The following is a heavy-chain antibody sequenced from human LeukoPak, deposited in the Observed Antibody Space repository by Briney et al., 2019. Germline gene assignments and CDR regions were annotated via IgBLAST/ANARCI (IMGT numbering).Heavy chain of an antibody. CDR1: GFTFRSHW. J-gene: IGHJ3*02. V-gene: IGHV3-7*01. CDR3: ATISAQTFDI. D-gene: IGHD5-24*01. Sequence: AGGSLRLSCVGSGFTFRSHWVNWVRQSPRKGLEWVANIKPDGIDKYYVGSSRGRFTVSIDNATTSAFLQMNSLRAEDTAIYYCATISAQTFDIWGQGTLVSVSS. CDR2: IKPDGIDK.